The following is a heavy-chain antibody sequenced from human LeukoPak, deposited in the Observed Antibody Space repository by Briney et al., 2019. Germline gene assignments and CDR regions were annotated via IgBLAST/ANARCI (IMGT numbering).Heavy chain of an antibody. Sequence: PSGTLSLTCAVSGGSISSSNWWSWVRQPPGKGLEWIGEIYHTGSTNYNPSLKSRVTISVDTSKNQFSLKLSSVTAADTAVYYCARDVMVRGAPFTAQASGMDVWGQGTTVTVSS. V-gene: IGHV4-4*02. CDR1: GGSISSSNW. CDR2: IYHTGST. J-gene: IGHJ6*02. D-gene: IGHD3-10*01. CDR3: ARDVMVRGAPFTAQASGMDV.